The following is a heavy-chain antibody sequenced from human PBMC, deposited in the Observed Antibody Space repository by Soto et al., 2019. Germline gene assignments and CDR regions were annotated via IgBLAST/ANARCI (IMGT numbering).Heavy chain of an antibody. Sequence: QLQLVQSGAEVKRPGASVRVSCKASGNTLTGHFLHWVRQARGQGLEWMGWLNSNSGGTKLAQKFQGRPAMTRDTSLTTAYMELSRLTSDDTAVYYCATSPGWLGEGSGGLDVWSLGATVTVSS. CDR2: LNSNSGGT. D-gene: IGHD3-10*01. V-gene: IGHV1-2*02. CDR3: ATSPGWLGEGSGGLDV. J-gene: IGHJ6*02. CDR1: GNTLTGHF.